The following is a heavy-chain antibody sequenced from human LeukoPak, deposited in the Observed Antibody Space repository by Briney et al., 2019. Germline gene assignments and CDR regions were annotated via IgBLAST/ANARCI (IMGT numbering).Heavy chain of an antibody. D-gene: IGHD3-10*01. CDR1: GYTFATYG. V-gene: IGHV1-18*01. CDR2: ISGYNGNT. CDR3: GRDQWSGSGSYQDY. Sequence: ASVKVSCKASGYTFATYGVSWVRQAPGQGLEWMGWISGYNGNTNYEQKLQARVTLTTDTSTSTAYMELRSLTSDDTAVYYCGRDQWSGSGSYQDYWGQGTLVTVSS. J-gene: IGHJ4*02.